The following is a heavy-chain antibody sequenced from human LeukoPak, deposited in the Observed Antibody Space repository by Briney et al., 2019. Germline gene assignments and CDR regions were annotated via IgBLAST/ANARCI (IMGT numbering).Heavy chain of an antibody. Sequence: PGGSLRLSCVASGFTFRTYAMTWVRQPPGKGLEWVSAIAGRGARAYSADSVKGRFTISRDNAKNSLYLQMNSLRVEDTALYYCARDGGSGSYSPDYWGQGTLVTVSS. CDR1: GFTFRTYA. CDR3: ARDGGSGSYSPDY. CDR2: IAGRGARA. J-gene: IGHJ4*02. D-gene: IGHD6-19*01. V-gene: IGHV3-23*01.